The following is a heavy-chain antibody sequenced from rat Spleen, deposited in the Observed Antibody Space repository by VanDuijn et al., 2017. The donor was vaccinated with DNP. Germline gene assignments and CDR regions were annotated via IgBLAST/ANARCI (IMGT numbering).Heavy chain of an antibody. Sequence: EVQLVESGGGLVQPGRSLKLSCAASGFTFSNYDMAWVRQAPTKGLEWVASISTSGGSTYYRDSVKGRFTVSRDNAKSTLYLQMESLRSEDTATYDLARLGDYWGQGVMVTVSS. CDR2: ISTSGGST. J-gene: IGHJ2*01. V-gene: IGHV5-25*01. CDR3: ARLGDY. CDR1: GFTFSNYD. D-gene: IGHD5-1*01.